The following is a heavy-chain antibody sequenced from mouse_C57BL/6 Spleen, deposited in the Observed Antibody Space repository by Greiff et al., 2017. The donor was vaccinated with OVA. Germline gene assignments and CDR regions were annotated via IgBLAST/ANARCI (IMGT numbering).Heavy chain of an antibody. Sequence: VQLQQSGAELARPGASVKLSCKASGYAFSSSWMNWVKQRPGKGLEWIGRIYPGDGDTNYNGKFKGKATLTADKSSSTAYMQLSSLTSEDSAVYFCARSGGGSSSFDYWGQGTTLTVSS. V-gene: IGHV1-82*01. CDR3: ARSGGGSSSFDY. CDR1: GYAFSSSW. CDR2: IYPGDGDT. J-gene: IGHJ2*01. D-gene: IGHD1-1*01.